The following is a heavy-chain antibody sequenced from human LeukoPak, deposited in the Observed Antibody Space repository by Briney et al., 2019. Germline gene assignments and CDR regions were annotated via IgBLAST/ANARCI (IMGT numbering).Heavy chain of an antibody. Sequence: PSETLSLTCAVYGGSFSGYYWSWIRQPPGKGLEWIGEINHSGSTNYNPSLKSRVTISVDTSKNQFSLKLSSVTAADTAVYYCARHPIVVVPAAMGGYYYYGMDVWGQGTTVTVSS. CDR1: GGSFSGYY. V-gene: IGHV4-34*01. D-gene: IGHD2-2*01. CDR3: ARHPIVVVPAAMGGYYYYGMDV. CDR2: INHSGST. J-gene: IGHJ6*02.